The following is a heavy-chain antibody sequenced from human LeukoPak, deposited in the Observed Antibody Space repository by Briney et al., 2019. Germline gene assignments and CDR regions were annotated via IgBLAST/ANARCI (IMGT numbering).Heavy chain of an antibody. Sequence: QPGGSLRLSCAASGFTFSSYAMSWVRQAPGKGLEWVSSIGGGGGRTYYADSVKGRFTISRDNSRNTLYLQLSSLRAEDTAVYYCAKFLGPWRAYYYYMDVWGKGTTVTVSS. J-gene: IGHJ6*03. D-gene: IGHD3-3*01. CDR1: GFTFSSYA. CDR2: IGGGGGRT. CDR3: AKFLGPWRAYYYYMDV. V-gene: IGHV3-23*01.